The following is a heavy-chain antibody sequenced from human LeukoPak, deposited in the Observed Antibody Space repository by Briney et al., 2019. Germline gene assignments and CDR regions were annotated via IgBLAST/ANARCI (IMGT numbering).Heavy chain of an antibody. V-gene: IGHV3-23*01. J-gene: IGHJ4*02. CDR1: GFTFSKYD. Sequence: GGSLRLSCAASGFTFSKYDMYWIRQALGRGLECVSVISRDGTTYYADSVKGRFTISRDNSQNTLSLQMNSLKAEDTAVYYCSKKGQNDDYGKPDWGQGTLVTVSS. CDR2: ISRDGTT. D-gene: IGHD4-17*01. CDR3: SKKGQNDDYGKPD.